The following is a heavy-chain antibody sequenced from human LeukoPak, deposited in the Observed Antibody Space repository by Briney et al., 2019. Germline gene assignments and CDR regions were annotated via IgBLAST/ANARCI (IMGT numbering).Heavy chain of an antibody. V-gene: IGHV3-23*01. CDR3: AKDAVITMKRRPYYYFDY. CDR1: GLTFSSYA. J-gene: IGHJ4*02. D-gene: IGHD3-22*01. CDR2: ISGGGGST. Sequence: GGSLRLSCAASGLTFSSYAMSWVRQAPGKGLEWVSVISGGGGSTYYADSVNGRFTISRHNSNNTLYLQINSLRAEDTAVYYCAKDAVITMKRRPYYYFDYWGQGTLVTVSS.